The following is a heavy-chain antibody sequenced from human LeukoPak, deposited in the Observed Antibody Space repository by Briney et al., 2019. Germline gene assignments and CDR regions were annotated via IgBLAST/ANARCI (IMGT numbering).Heavy chain of an antibody. CDR2: FYTSGST. D-gene: IGHD3-10*01. J-gene: IGHJ4*02. V-gene: IGHV4-4*07. CDR3: ATGAGPFDY. Sequence: SETLSLTCTVSGGSISSWQWSWIRQPAGKGLEWIGRFYTSGSTNYNPSLKSRVTMSLDTSKNQFFLKVSSVTAADTAVYFRATGAGPFDYWGQGILVTVSS. CDR1: GGSISSWQ.